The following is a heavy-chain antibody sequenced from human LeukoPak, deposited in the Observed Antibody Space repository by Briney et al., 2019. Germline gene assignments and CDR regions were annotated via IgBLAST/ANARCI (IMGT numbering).Heavy chain of an antibody. J-gene: IGHJ6*03. D-gene: IGHD3-22*01. CDR1: GFTFSNAW. CDR2: IKSKTDGGTT. V-gene: IGHV3-15*01. Sequence: GGSLRLSCAASGFTFSNAWMSWVRQAPGKGLEWVGRIKSKTDGGTTDYAAPVKGRFTISRDDSKNTLYLQMNSLKTEDTAVYYCARDAQYYYDSSGYYYYYYYMDVWGKGTTVTVSS. CDR3: ARDAQYYYDSSGYYYYYYYMDV.